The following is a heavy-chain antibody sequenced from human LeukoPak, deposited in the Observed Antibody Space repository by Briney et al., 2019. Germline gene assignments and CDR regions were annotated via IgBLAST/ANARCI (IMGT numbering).Heavy chain of an antibody. Sequence: GGSLRLSCAASGFTFSSYGMHWVRQAPGKGLEWVAFIRYDGSNKYYADSVKGRFTISRDNSKNTLYLQMNSLRAEDTAVYYCAKDKGSIAARRPDYWGQGTLVTVSS. CDR3: AKDKGSIAARRPDY. V-gene: IGHV3-30*02. D-gene: IGHD6-6*01. CDR2: IRYDGSNK. CDR1: GFTFSSYG. J-gene: IGHJ4*02.